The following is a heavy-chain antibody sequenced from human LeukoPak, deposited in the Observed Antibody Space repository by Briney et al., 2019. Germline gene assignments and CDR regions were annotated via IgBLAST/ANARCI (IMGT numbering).Heavy chain of an antibody. CDR2: MNPNSGNT. D-gene: IGHD3-10*01. Sequence: ASVKVSCKASGYTFTSYDINWVRQATGQGLEWMGWMNPNSGNTGYAQKFQGRVTMTRNTSISTAYMELSSLRSEDTAVYYCALLWFGELLLDYWGQGTLVTASS. CDR3: ALLWFGELLLDY. CDR1: GYTFTSYD. V-gene: IGHV1-8*01. J-gene: IGHJ4*02.